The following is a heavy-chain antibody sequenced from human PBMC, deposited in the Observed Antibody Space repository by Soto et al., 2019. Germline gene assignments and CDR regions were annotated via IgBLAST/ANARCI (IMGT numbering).Heavy chain of an antibody. Sequence: EVQLVESGGGLVKPGESLRLSCAASGFTFINAWLSWVRQAPGKRLEWVGRIRGRAHGGTTDYAAPVNGRFTVSRDDSQNMVFLQMNSLRTDHIALYYCVPHLNYYGSGRRSAWGQGTLVTVSS. CDR1: GFTFINAW. J-gene: IGHJ5*02. CDR2: IRGRAHGGTT. CDR3: VPHLNYYGSGRRSA. D-gene: IGHD3-10*01. V-gene: IGHV3-15*01.